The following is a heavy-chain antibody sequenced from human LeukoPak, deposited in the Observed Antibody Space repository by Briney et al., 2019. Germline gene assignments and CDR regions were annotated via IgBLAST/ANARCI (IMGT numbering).Heavy chain of an antibody. Sequence: GASVKVSCKASGYTFTSYGIGWVRQAPGQGLEWMGWISAYNGNTNYAQRLQGRVTMTTDTSTSTAYMELRSLRSDDTAVYYCARDFWWLVRYYYYGMDVWGQGTTVTVSS. CDR3: ARDFWWLVRYYYYGMDV. D-gene: IGHD6-19*01. CDR2: ISAYNGNT. V-gene: IGHV1-18*01. J-gene: IGHJ6*02. CDR1: GYTFTSYG.